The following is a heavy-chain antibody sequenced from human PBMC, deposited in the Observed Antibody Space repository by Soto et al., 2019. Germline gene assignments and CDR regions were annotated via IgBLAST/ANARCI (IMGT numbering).Heavy chain of an antibody. CDR3: XXXXXXXXXXXXXPTDY. CDR1: GFTFSSDG. J-gene: IGHJ4*02. Sequence: QVQLVESGGGVVQPGRSLRLSCAASGFTFSSDGMHWVRQAPCKGLEWVAIISYDGSNKYYADSVKGRFTISRDNSKXXXXXXXXXXXXXXXXXXXXXXXXXXXXXXXXXPTDYWGQGTLVTVSS. CDR2: ISYDGSNK. V-gene: IGHV3-30*03.